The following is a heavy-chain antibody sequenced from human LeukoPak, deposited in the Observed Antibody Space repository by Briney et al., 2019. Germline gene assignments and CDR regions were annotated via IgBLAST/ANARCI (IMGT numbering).Heavy chain of an antibody. CDR3: ARDSGSYYPDAFDI. CDR2: ISSSSSSYI. CDR1: GFTFSSYS. D-gene: IGHD1-26*01. J-gene: IGHJ3*02. Sequence: PGGSLRLSCAASGFTFSSYSMNWVRQAPGKGLEWVSSISSSSSSYIYYADSVKGRFTISRDNAKNSLYLQMNSLRAEDTAVYYCARDSGSYYPDAFDIWGQGTMVTVSS. V-gene: IGHV3-21*01.